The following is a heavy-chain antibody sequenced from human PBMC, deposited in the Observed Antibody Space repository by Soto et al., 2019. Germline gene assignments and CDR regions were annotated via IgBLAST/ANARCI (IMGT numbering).Heavy chain of an antibody. D-gene: IGHD5-18*01. CDR3: ARGYGYVRDNWLDL. Sequence: PSETLSLTCAVSGGSFSVYYWSWIRQPSGKGLEWIGETNHSGSTNYNPSLKSRVTISVDTSKNQFSLKLSSVTAADTAVYYCARGYGYVRDNWLDLWGQGTLVTVSS. V-gene: IGHV4-34*01. CDR1: GGSFSVYY. J-gene: IGHJ5*02. CDR2: TNHSGST.